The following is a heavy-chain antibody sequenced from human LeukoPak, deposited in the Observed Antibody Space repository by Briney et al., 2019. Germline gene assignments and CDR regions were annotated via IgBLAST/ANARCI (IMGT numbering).Heavy chain of an antibody. Sequence: SETLSLTCTVSGGSISSSSYYWGWIRQPPGKGLGWIGSIYYSGSTYYNPSLKSRVTISVDTSKNQFSLKLSSVTAADTAVYYCAKYTNRWYEDCWGQGTLVTVSS. V-gene: IGHV4-39*01. CDR3: AKYTNRWYEDC. CDR2: IYYSGST. J-gene: IGHJ4*02. CDR1: GGSISSSSYY. D-gene: IGHD6-13*01.